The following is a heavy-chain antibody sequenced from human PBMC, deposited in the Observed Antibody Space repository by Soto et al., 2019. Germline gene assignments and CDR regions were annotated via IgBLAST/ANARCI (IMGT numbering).Heavy chain of an antibody. CDR2: TYYRSKWHN. CDR1: GDSVSSASAT. CDR3: PRDGSGYHWYFDV. D-gene: IGHD5-12*01. J-gene: IGHJ2*01. V-gene: IGHV6-1*01. Sequence: QVQLQQSGPGLVKPSQTLSLICAISGDSVSSASATWSWIRQSPSGRLEWLGRTYYRSKWHNDYAISVKSRXAXXXDXXKNQLSLQLSSVTLEDTGVYFCPRDGSGYHWYFDVWGRGSLVTVSS.